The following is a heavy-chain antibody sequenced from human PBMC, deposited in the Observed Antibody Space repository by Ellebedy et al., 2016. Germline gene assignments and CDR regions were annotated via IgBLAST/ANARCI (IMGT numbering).Heavy chain of an antibody. J-gene: IGHJ4*02. CDR1: RFTFSSSA. V-gene: IGHV3-23*01. CDR2: IRSGGGT. Sequence: GESLKISCAASRFTFSSSAMSWVRQAPGKGLEWVSSIRSGGGTSSADSVKGRFTISRDNSESTLYLQMNNLRVEDTAIYYCATTRGYGTGWYGRNDYWGQGTVVTVSS. D-gene: IGHD6-19*01. CDR3: ATTRGYGTGWYGRNDY.